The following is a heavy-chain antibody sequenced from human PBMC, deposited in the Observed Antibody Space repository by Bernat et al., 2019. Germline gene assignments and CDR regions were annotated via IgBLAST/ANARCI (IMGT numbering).Heavy chain of an antibody. CDR2: IYYSGST. CDR1: GGSISSYY. Sequence: QVQLQESGPGLVKPSETLSLTCTVSGGSISSYYWSWIRQPPGKGLEWIGYIYYSGSTNYNPSLKSRVTISVDTSKNQFSLKLSSVTAADTAVYYCARHPVGQYGDYFAFDIWGQGTMVTVSS. CDR3: ARHPVGQYGDYFAFDI. D-gene: IGHD4-17*01. V-gene: IGHV4-59*08. J-gene: IGHJ3*02.